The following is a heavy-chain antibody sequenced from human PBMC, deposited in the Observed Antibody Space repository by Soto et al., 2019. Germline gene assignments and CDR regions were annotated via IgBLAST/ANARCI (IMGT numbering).Heavy chain of an antibody. V-gene: IGHV1-46*01. J-gene: IGHJ4*02. D-gene: IGHD3-3*01. CDR2: INPSTGDT. CDR1: GYNLITHH. Sequence: ASVKVSCKASGYNLITHHMHWVRQAPGQGPEWMGVINPSTGDTSYAQKFQGRVTMARDTYTSTVYTELSNLRYDDTAVYFCARDFGEVSTTWVGYLEFWGQGTPVTVSS. CDR3: ARDFGEVSTTWVGYLEF.